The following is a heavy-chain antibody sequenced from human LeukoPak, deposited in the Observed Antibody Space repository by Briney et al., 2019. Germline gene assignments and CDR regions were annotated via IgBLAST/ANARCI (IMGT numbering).Heavy chain of an antibody. J-gene: IGHJ4*02. CDR1: GFTFSNYW. D-gene: IGHD2-2*01. Sequence: GGSLRLSCAASGFTFSNYWMHWVRQAPGKGLVWVSRINTDGSGTSYADSVKGRFTISRDNAKNTLYLQMNSLRAEDTAVYYCTRDLRYCTSTSCYDPYFDHWGQGTLVTVSS. CDR2: INTDGSGT. CDR3: TRDLRYCTSTSCYDPYFDH. V-gene: IGHV3-74*01.